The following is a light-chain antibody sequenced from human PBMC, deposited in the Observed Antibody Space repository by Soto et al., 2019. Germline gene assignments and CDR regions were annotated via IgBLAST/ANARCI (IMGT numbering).Light chain of an antibody. Sequence: EIVLTQSPGTLSLSPGERATLSCRASQSVDSTYLAWYQQKPGQAPRLLIYGASSRATGIPDRFSGGGSGTDFTLTISRLDPEDSAVYYCQQYGRSLRTFGQGTRLE. J-gene: IGKJ5*01. CDR2: GAS. CDR1: QSVDSTY. V-gene: IGKV3-20*01. CDR3: QQYGRSLRT.